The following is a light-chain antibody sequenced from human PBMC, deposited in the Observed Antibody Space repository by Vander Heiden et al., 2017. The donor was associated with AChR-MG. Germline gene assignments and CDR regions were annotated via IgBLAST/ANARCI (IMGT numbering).Light chain of an antibody. CDR3: QQYQNWPPWT. V-gene: IGKV3-15*01. Sequence: EIVLTQSPATLSVSPGEGATLSCRANQTVSDRLAWYQHKPGQAPRLLIFGASTRATGIPARFSGSGSGTDFTLTITSLQSEDFALYYCQQYQNWPPWTFGQGTKVEVK. J-gene: IGKJ1*01. CDR1: QTVSDR. CDR2: GAS.